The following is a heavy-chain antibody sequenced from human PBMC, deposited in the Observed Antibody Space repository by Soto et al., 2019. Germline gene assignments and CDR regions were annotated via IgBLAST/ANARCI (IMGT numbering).Heavy chain of an antibody. CDR1: GFTFSGSA. V-gene: IGHV3-73*01. CDR3: TRQDGEGIFSSPFKYGMDV. Sequence: GGSLRLSCAASGFTFSGSAMHWVRQASGKGLEWVGRIRSKANSYATAYAASVKGRFTISRDDSKNTAYLQMNSLKTEDTAVYYCTRQDGEGIFSSPFKYGMDVWGQGTTVTVSS. D-gene: IGHD6-13*01. J-gene: IGHJ6*02. CDR2: IRSKANSYAT.